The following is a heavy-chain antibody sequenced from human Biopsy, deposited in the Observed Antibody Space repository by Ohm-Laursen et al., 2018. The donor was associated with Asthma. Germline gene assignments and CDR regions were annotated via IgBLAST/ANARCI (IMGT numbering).Heavy chain of an antibody. Sequence: ASVKVSCKTSGYTFTSNAIHWMRQAPGQSLEWMAWLNPVNGNTKYSQQFQGRVAITRDTSASTAYMELSSLTSEDTAVFYCAREVGATRYDPWGQGTLVTVSS. V-gene: IGHV1-3*01. D-gene: IGHD1-26*01. CDR1: GYTFTSNA. CDR3: AREVGATRYDP. CDR2: LNPVNGNT. J-gene: IGHJ5*02.